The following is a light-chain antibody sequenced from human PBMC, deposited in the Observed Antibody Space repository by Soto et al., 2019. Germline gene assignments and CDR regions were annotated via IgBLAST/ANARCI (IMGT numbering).Light chain of an antibody. CDR3: QQSYSTPPWT. CDR2: AAS. Sequence: DLQMTQSPSSLSASVGDRVTITCRASQSISSYLNWYQQKPGKAPKLLIYAASSLQSGVPSRFSGSGSGTDFTLTISSLQPEDFATYYCQQSYSTPPWTFGQGTKVDSK. V-gene: IGKV1-39*01. J-gene: IGKJ1*01. CDR1: QSISSY.